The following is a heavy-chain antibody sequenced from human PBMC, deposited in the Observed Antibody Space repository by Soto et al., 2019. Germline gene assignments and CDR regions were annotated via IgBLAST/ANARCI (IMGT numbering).Heavy chain of an antibody. CDR2: ISYDGSNK. J-gene: IGHJ4*02. CDR1: GFTFSSYA. D-gene: IGHD1-7*01. V-gene: IGHV3-30-3*01. Sequence: GGSLRLSCAASGFTFSSYAMHWVRQAPGKGLEWVAVISYDGSNKYYADSVKGRFTISRDNSKNTLYLQMNSLRAEDTAVYYCARDPNYVEGYPYFDYWGQGTRVTVSS. CDR3: ARDPNYVEGYPYFDY.